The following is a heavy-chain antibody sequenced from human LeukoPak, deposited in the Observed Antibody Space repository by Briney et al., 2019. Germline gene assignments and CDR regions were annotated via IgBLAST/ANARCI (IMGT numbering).Heavy chain of an antibody. D-gene: IGHD4-17*01. V-gene: IGHV4-34*01. CDR2: INHSGST. J-gene: IGHJ4*02. Sequence: SETLSLTCAVYGGSFSGYYWSWIRQPPGKGLEWIGEINHSGSTNYNPSLKSRVTISVDTSKNQFSLKLSSVTAADTAVYYCAAVTTRIIFNWGQGTLVTVSS. CDR1: GGSFSGYY. CDR3: AAVTTRIIFN.